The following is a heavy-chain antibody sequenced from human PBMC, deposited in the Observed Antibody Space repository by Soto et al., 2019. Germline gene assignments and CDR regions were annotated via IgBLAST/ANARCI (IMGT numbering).Heavy chain of an antibody. CDR2: INPKSGGT. Sequence: ASVKVSCKASGYSLTDYHIHWVRQAPGQGLEWLGRINPKSGGTSSAQKFQGWVTMTTDTSISTASMELTRLTSDDTAIYYCARGDSTDCSNGVCSFFYNHDMDVWGQGTTVTVSS. CDR1: GYSLTDYH. V-gene: IGHV1-2*04. J-gene: IGHJ6*02. CDR3: ARGDSTDCSNGVCSFFYNHDMDV. D-gene: IGHD2-8*01.